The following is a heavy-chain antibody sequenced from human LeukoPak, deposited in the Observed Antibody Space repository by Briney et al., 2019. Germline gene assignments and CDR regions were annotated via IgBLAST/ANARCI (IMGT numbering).Heavy chain of an antibody. CDR3: ARVLLERPGIDSFDM. CDR2: INSGSSTI. J-gene: IGHJ3*02. V-gene: IGHV3-48*01. Sequence: GGSLRLSCGASEFSLRRYSMDWVRQAPGKGLEWVSHINSGSSTIYYADSVKGRFTISRDNAGNSLYLHMNSLRAEDTAVYYCARVLLERPGIDSFDMWGKGTMVTVSS. D-gene: IGHD1-1*01. CDR1: EFSLRRYS.